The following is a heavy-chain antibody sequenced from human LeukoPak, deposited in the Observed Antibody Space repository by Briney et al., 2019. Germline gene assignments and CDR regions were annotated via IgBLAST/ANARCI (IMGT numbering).Heavy chain of an antibody. Sequence: PGGSLRLSCVASGFSFSSCWMSWVRQAPGKGLEWVANIKQDGSEKYHVDSVKGRFTISRDNAKNSLYLQMNSLRAEDTAVYYCAREMYPFDYWGQGTLVTVSS. CDR3: AREMYPFDY. CDR2: IKQDGSEK. V-gene: IGHV3-7*01. D-gene: IGHD2-8*01. J-gene: IGHJ4*02. CDR1: GFSFSSCW.